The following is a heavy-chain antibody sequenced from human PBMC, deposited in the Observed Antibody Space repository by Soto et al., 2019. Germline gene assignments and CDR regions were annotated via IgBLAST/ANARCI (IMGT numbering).Heavy chain of an antibody. V-gene: IGHV5-51*01. D-gene: IGHD4-4*01. J-gene: IGHJ6*02. CDR3: ARHTWASTVTIKYGMDV. CDR1: GYSFTSYW. CDR2: IYFDDSDT. Sequence: PGESLKISCRGSGYSFTSYWIGWVRQMPGQGLEWMGIIYFDDSDTRSSPSFQGQVTISADKSISTAYLQWSSLKASDTAIYYCARHTWASTVTIKYGMDVWGQGTPVTVSS.